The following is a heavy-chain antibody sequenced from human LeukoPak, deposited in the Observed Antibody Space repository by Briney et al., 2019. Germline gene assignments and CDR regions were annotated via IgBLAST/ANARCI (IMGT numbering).Heavy chain of an antibody. V-gene: IGHV1-69*04. CDR1: GGTFSSYA. CDR3: ARGPLDYYDSSGYFN. D-gene: IGHD3-22*01. Sequence: GASVKVSCKASGGTFSSYAISWMRQAPGQGLEWMGRIIPILGIANYAQKFQGRVTITADKSTSTAYMELSSLRSEDTAVYYCARGPLDYYDSSGYFNWGQGTLVTVSS. J-gene: IGHJ4*02. CDR2: IIPILGIA.